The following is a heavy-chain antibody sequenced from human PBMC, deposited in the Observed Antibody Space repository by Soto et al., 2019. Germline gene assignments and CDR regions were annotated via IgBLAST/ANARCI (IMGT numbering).Heavy chain of an antibody. CDR3: AKENIVATIGFGSFDY. Sequence: GGSLRLSCAASGFTFSSYAMSWVRQAPGKGLEWVSAISGSGGSTYYADSVKGRFTISRDNSKNTLYLQMNSLRAEDTAIYYCAKENIVATIGFGSFDYCGQGTLVTVSS. D-gene: IGHD5-12*01. CDR2: ISGSGGST. J-gene: IGHJ4*02. V-gene: IGHV3-23*01. CDR1: GFTFSSYA.